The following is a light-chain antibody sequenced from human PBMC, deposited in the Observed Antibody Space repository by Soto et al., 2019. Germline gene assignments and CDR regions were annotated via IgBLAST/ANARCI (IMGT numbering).Light chain of an antibody. CDR2: GAS. Sequence: EIVLTQAPGTLSLSPGERATLSCRASQTISNSYLVWYQQKPGKAPRLLIYGASSRATGIPDRFSGSGSGTDFTLTISRLEPEDFAVYYCQQYGSSQYTFGQGTKLEIK. J-gene: IGKJ2*01. CDR1: QTISNSY. CDR3: QQYGSSQYT. V-gene: IGKV3-20*01.